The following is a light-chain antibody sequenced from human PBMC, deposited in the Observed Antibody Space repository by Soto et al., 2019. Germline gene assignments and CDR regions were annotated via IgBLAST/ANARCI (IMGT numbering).Light chain of an antibody. J-gene: IGKJ3*01. Sequence: EIVLTQSPTTLSLSPAEGATLSCRASQSVGSDLAWYQQKPGQAPRLLIYDASNRATGIPARFSGSGSGTDFTLTISSLEPEDFVVYYCQQRSTWPPFTFGPGTKVDFK. V-gene: IGKV3-11*01. CDR2: DAS. CDR3: QQRSTWPPFT. CDR1: QSVGSD.